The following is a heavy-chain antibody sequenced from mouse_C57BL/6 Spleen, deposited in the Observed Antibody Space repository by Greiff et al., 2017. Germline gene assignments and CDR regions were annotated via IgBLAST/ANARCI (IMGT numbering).Heavy chain of an antibody. V-gene: IGHV5-16*01. CDR2: INYDGSST. D-gene: IGHD2-3*01. CDR3: ARDDDGAWFAY. Sequence: EVTLVESEGGLVQPGSSMKLSCTASGFTFSDYYMAWVRQVPEKGLEWVANINYDGSSTYYLDSLKSRFIISRDNAKNILYLQMSSLKSEDTATYYCARDDDGAWFAYWGQGTLVTVSA. CDR1: GFTFSDYY. J-gene: IGHJ3*01.